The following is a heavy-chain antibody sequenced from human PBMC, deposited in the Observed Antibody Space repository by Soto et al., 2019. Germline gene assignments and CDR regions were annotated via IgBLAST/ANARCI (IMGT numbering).Heavy chain of an antibody. D-gene: IGHD1-26*01. Sequence: PSETLSLTCTVSGGSISSYYWSWIRQPPGKGLEWIGYIYYSGSTNYNPSLKSRVTISVDTSKNQFSLKLSSVTAADTAVYYCARESGSYYESSFDYWGQGTLVTV. CDR2: IYYSGST. V-gene: IGHV4-59*01. CDR1: GGSISSYY. J-gene: IGHJ4*02. CDR3: ARESGSYYESSFDY.